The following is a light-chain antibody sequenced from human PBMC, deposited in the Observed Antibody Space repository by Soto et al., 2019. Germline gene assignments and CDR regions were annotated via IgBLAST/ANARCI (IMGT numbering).Light chain of an antibody. CDR1: RSISSY. CDR3: QESYGVPPT. J-gene: IGKJ4*01. CDR2: AAS. Sequence: DTQTTQSPSSLSASVGDTVTITCRTSRSISSYLNWYQQKPGKAPKLLIYAASSLQGGVPSRFSGGGSGTHFTLTISSLQPEDFATYYCQESYGVPPTFGGGTKVEIK. V-gene: IGKV1-39*01.